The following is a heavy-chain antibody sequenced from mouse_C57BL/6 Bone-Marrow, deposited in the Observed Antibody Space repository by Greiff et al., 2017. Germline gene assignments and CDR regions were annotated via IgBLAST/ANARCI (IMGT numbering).Heavy chain of an antibody. Sequence: QVHVKQSGPGLVQPSQSLSITCTVSGFSLTSYGVHWVRQSPGKGLEWLGVIWSGGGTDYNEAFISSPSISKDNSKSHFFFKMNSLQAADTAIYYCARNSYYYGGYAMDYWGQGTSVTVSS. V-gene: IGHV2-2*01. D-gene: IGHD1-1*01. CDR2: IWSGGGT. J-gene: IGHJ4*01. CDR1: GFSLTSYG. CDR3: ARNSYYYGGYAMDY.